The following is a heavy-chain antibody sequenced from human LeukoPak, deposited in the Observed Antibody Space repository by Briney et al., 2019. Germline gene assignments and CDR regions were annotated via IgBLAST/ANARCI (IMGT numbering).Heavy chain of an antibody. CDR1: GFTFGDSS. J-gene: IGHJ4*02. V-gene: IGHV3-49*04. CDR2: IRSKAYGVTT. Sequence: PGRSLRLSCTAPGFTFGDSSMSWVRQAPGKGFHWVGFIRSKAYGVTTEYATSVKGRFTISRDDSKSIAYLQLNSLRAEDTGMYYCTKDDSPEYWGQGTLVTVSS. CDR3: TKDDSPEY. D-gene: IGHD1-14*01.